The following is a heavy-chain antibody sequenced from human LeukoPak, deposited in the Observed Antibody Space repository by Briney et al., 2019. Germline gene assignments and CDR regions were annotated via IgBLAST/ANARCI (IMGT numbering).Heavy chain of an antibody. CDR1: GGSISSYY. CDR2: IYYSGST. J-gene: IGHJ5*02. D-gene: IGHD3-10*01. CDR3: ARDYYGTTNWFDP. V-gene: IGHV4-59*01. Sequence: PSETLSLTCTVSGGSISSYYWSWLRQPPGKGLEWIGYIYYSGSTNYNPSLKSRVTISVDTSKNQFSLKLSSVTAADTAVYYCARDYYGTTNWFDPWGQGTLVTVSS.